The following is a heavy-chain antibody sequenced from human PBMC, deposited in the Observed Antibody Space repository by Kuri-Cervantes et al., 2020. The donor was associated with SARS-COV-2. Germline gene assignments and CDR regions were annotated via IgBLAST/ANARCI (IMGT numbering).Heavy chain of an antibody. CDR3: ARDSTCTTGTTVGNYYYYMDV. CDR1: GFTFSSYA. D-gene: IGHD1-1*01. CDR2: ISGSGSYI. J-gene: IGHJ6*03. Sequence: GGSLRLSCAASGFTFSSYAMHWVRQAPGKALEWVSSISGSGSYIYYADALKGRFTISRDDAKNALYLQMDSLRGEDTAVYYCARDSTCTTGTTVGNYYYYMDVWGKGTTVTVSS. V-gene: IGHV3-21*01.